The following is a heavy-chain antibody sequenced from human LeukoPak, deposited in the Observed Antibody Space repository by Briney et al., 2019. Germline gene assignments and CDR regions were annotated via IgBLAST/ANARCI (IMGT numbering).Heavy chain of an antibody. CDR3: ARSLWRYFDY. Sequence: GGSLRLSCAASGFTFSSYSMNWVRQAPGKGLEWVANIKQDGSEKYYVDSVKGRFTISRDNAKNSLYLQMNSLRAEDTAVYYCARSLWRYFDYWGQGTLVTVSS. CDR1: GFTFSSYS. CDR2: IKQDGSEK. J-gene: IGHJ4*02. D-gene: IGHD3-16*01. V-gene: IGHV3-7*04.